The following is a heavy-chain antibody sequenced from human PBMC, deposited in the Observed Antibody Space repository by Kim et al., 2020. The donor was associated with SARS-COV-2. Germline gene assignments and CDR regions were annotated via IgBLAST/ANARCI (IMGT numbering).Heavy chain of an antibody. CDR3: ARVKEGYTSGWYEDY. CDR2: IYYSGST. J-gene: IGHJ4*02. Sequence: SETLSLTCTVSGGSISCYYWSWIRQPPGKGLEWIGYIYYSGSTNYNPSLKSRVTISVDTSKNQFSLKLSSVTAADTAVYYCARVKEGYTSGWYEDYWGQGTLVTVSS. D-gene: IGHD6-19*01. V-gene: IGHV4-59*01. CDR1: GGSISCYY.